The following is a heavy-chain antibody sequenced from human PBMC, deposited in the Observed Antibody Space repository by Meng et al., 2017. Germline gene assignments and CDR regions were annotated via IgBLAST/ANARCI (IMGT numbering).Heavy chain of an antibody. Sequence: ASVKVSCKASGYTFTSYGISWVRQAPGQGLEWMGWISAYNGNTNYAQKLQGRVTMTTDTSTSTAYMELRSLRSDDTAVYYCASSRGTTVVVPYYYYGMDVWGQGTTVTVSS. CDR3: ASSRGTTVVVPYYYYGMDV. CDR2: ISAYNGNT. V-gene: IGHV1-18*01. J-gene: IGHJ6*02. D-gene: IGHD4-23*01. CDR1: GYTFTSYG.